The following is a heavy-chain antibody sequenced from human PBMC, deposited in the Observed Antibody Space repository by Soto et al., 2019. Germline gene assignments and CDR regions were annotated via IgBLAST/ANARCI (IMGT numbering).Heavy chain of an antibody. CDR2: IYYSGST. V-gene: IGHV4-31*03. D-gene: IGHD2-15*01. Sequence: QVQLQESGPGLVKPSQTLSLTCTVSGGSISSGGYYWSWIRQHPGKGLEWIGYIYYSGSTYYNPSLKSRVTISVDTSKNQFSLKLSSVTAADTAVYYCAREVVAATFYYYYGMDVWGQGTTVTVSS. CDR3: AREVVAATFYYYYGMDV. CDR1: GGSISSGGYY. J-gene: IGHJ6*02.